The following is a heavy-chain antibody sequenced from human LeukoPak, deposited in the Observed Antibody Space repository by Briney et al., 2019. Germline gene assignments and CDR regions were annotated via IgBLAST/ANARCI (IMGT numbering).Heavy chain of an antibody. CDR1: GYTFTSYD. CDR3: AREKRGYSGYDFGVDY. Sequence: ASVKVSCKASGYTFTSYDIHWVRQATGQGLEWLGWMNPNSGTTAYAQKFQGRVTITRNTSISTAYMELSSLRSDDTAVYYCAREKRGYSGYDFGVDYWGQGTLVTVSS. J-gene: IGHJ4*02. V-gene: IGHV1-8*03. D-gene: IGHD5-12*01. CDR2: MNPNSGTT.